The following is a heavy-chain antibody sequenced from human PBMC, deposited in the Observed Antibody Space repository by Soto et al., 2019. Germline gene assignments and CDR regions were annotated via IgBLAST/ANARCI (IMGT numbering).Heavy chain of an antibody. D-gene: IGHD2-21*02. J-gene: IGHJ4*02. Sequence: LSLSSKGSGDSVGGRTDDWGSLRPPSGNGXXCIGSIYYSGSTYYNPSLKRRVTISVDTSKNQFSLKLSSVTAADTAVYYCARRTPPAGYCGGDCYAFFDEWGQGTLVTGSS. CDR2: IYYSGST. CDR3: ARRTPPAGYCGGDCYAFFDE. CDR1: GDSVGGRTDD. V-gene: IGHV4-39*01.